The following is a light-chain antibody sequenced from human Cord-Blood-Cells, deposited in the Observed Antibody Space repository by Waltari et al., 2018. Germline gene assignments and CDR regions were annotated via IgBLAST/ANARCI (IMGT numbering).Light chain of an antibody. CDR3: QQSYSTPHT. CDR2: DAS. J-gene: IGKJ2*01. V-gene: IGKV1-39*01. Sequence: DIQMTQSPSSLSASVGDRVTITCRVSQSISSYLNWYQQKPGKAPKLLIYDASSLQSGVPSRFSGSGSGTDFTLTISSLQPEDFATYYCQQSYSTPHTFDQGTKLEIK. CDR1: QSISSY.